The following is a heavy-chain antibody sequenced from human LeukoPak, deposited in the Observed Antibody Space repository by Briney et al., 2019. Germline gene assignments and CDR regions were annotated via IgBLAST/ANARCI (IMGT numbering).Heavy chain of an antibody. J-gene: IGHJ5*02. V-gene: IGHV4-61*02. CDR1: GGSISSGGYY. CDR3: ARGGYSYGYHWFDP. D-gene: IGHD5-18*01. Sequence: PSETLSLTCTVSGGSISSGGYYWSWIRQPAGKGLEWIGRIYTSGSTSYNPSLKSRVTMSVDTSKNQFSLKLSSVTAADTAVYYCARGGYSYGYHWFDPWGQGTLVTVSS. CDR2: IYTSGST.